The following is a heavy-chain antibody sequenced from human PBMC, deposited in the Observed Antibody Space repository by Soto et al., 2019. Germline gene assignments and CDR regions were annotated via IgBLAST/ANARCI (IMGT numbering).Heavy chain of an antibody. D-gene: IGHD1-7*01. Sequence: GGSLRLSCAASGFTFSSYGMHWVRQAPGKGLVWVSRINSDGSSASYADSVKGRFTISRDNAKNTLYLQMNSLRAEDTAVYYCARDTLELLYYFDYWGQGTLVTVSS. CDR3: ARDTLELLYYFDY. V-gene: IGHV3-74*01. CDR2: INSDGSSA. CDR1: GFTFSSYG. J-gene: IGHJ4*02.